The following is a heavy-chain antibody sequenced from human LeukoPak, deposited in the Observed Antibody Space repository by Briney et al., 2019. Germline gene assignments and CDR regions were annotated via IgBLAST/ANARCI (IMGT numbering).Heavy chain of an antibody. Sequence: GGSLRLSCAASGFTFSSSGFIFSDYEMYWVRQAPGKGLEWVSYISSSGGTRYYADPVKGRFTISRDNAKKSLYLHMDSLRAEDTAVYYCTSLTVASNFGHWGRGILVTVSS. CDR2: ISSSGGTR. V-gene: IGHV3-48*03. CDR3: TSLTVASNFGH. J-gene: IGHJ4*02. CDR1: GFTFSS. D-gene: IGHD6-19*01.